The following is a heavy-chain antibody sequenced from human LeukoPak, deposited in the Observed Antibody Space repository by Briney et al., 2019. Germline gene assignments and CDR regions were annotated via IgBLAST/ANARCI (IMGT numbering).Heavy chain of an antibody. CDR1: GYTFTSYG. D-gene: IGHD5-24*01. V-gene: IGHV1-18*01. Sequence: ASVKVSCKASGYTFTSYGISWVRQAPGQGLEWMGWISAYNGNTNYAQKLQGRVTMTTDTSTSTAYMELRSLRSGDTAVYYCARRSGGGYNYRLDYWSQGTLVTVSS. CDR3: ARRSGGGYNYRLDY. J-gene: IGHJ4*02. CDR2: ISAYNGNT.